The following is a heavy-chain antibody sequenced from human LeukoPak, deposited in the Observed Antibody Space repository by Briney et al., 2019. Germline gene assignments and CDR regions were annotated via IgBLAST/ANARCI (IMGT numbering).Heavy chain of an antibody. Sequence: SETLSLTCAVSGYSTSSGYYWGWIRPPPGKGLEWIGSIYHSGSTYYNPSLKRRVTISVDRSKNQFSLKLSSVTAADTAVYYCARRGDSSGHSPPPFDYWGQGTLVTVSS. V-gene: IGHV4-38-2*01. D-gene: IGHD3-22*01. CDR2: IYHSGST. CDR1: GYSTSSGYY. J-gene: IGHJ4*02. CDR3: ARRGDSSGHSPPPFDY.